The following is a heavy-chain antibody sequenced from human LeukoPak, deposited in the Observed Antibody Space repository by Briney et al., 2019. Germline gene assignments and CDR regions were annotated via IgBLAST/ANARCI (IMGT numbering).Heavy chain of an antibody. Sequence: GGSLRLSCAVSGFTFSGFWMSWSRQAPGKGLEWVASINSDGSEGYYADVVKGRFTISRDNAKNSLYLQMNSLRAEDTALYYCVKSPGYNYGSSVYFDYWGQGTLSPSPQ. CDR1: GFTFSGFW. D-gene: IGHD3-10*01. CDR3: VKSPGYNYGSSVYFDY. J-gene: IGHJ4*02. CDR2: INSDGSEG. V-gene: IGHV3-7*03.